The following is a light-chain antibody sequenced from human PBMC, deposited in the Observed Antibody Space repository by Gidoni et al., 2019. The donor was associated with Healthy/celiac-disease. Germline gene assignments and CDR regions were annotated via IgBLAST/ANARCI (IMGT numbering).Light chain of an antibody. J-gene: IGKJ4*01. CDR2: GAS. CDR3: QQYYNSPPLT. CDR1: QSVSSN. Sequence: EKVMTQSPATLSVSPGDRATLSCRASQSVSSNLAWYQQKPGQAPRLLIYGASTLATGIPARFSGSGSGTEFTLTISSLQSEDFAAYYCQQYYNSPPLTFGGGTKVEIK. V-gene: IGKV3-15*01.